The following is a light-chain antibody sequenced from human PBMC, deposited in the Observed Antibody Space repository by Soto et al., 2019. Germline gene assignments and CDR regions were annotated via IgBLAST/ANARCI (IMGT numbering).Light chain of an antibody. CDR2: AAS. CDR1: QSISSY. CDR3: QQSYSTPRR. Sequence: DIQMTQSPSSLSASVGDRVTITCRASQSISSYLNWYHQKPGKAPKLLIYAASSLQSGVPSRFRGSGSGTDFTLTISSLQPEDFATYYCQQSYSTPRRFGQGTKVEI. J-gene: IGKJ1*01. V-gene: IGKV1-39*01.